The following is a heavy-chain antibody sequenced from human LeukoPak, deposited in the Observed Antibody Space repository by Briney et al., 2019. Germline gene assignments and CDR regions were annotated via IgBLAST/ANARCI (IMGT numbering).Heavy chain of an antibody. D-gene: IGHD2-2*01. V-gene: IGHV1-69*05. Sequence: ASVKVSCKASGGTFSSYAISWVRQAPGQGLEWMGGIIPIFGTANYAQKFQGRVTITTDESTSTAYMELSSLRSEDTAVYYCARTARLGYCSSTSCEGTFFDYWGQGTLVTVSS. CDR1: GGTFSSYA. CDR2: IIPIFGTA. J-gene: IGHJ4*02. CDR3: ARTARLGYCSSTSCEGTFFDY.